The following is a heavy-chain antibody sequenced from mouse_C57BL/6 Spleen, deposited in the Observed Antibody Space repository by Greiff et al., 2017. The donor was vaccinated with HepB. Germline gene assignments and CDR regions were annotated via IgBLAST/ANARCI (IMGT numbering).Heavy chain of an antibody. CDR2: IWSDGST. CDR1: GFSLTSYG. J-gene: IGHJ4*01. Sequence: VHLVESGPGLVAPSQSLSITCTVSGFSLTSYGVHLVRQPPGKGLEWLVVIWSDGSTTYNSALKSRLSISKDNSKSQVFLKMNSLQTDDTAMYYCARHDYGNYDAMDYWGQGTSVTVSS. V-gene: IGHV2-6-1*01. CDR3: ARHDYGNYDAMDY. D-gene: IGHD2-1*01.